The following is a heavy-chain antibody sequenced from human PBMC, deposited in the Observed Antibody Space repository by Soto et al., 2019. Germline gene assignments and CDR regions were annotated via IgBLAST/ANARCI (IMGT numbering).Heavy chain of an antibody. V-gene: IGHV6-1*01. CDR2: TYYRSKWYN. D-gene: IGHD2-15*01. J-gene: IGHJ4*02. CDR1: GDSVSSNSAA. CDR3: AREGRYCSGGSCYYFDY. Sequence: SQTLSLTCAISGDSVSSNSAAWNWIRQSPSRGLEWLGRTYYRSKWYNDYAVSVKSRITINPDTSKNQFSLQLNSVTPEDTAVYYCAREGRYCSGGSCYYFDYWGQGTLVTVSS.